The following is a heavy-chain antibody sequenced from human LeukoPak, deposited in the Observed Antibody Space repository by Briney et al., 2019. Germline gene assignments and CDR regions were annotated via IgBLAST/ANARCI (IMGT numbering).Heavy chain of an antibody. CDR3: ARDLVGSSDDYYYYYGMDV. Sequence: SVKVSCTASGGTFSSYAISWVRHAPRHGLEWMGSIIPILGIANYAQKFQGRVTITADKSTSTAYTELSSLRSEDTAVYYCARDLVGSSDDYYYYYGMDVWGQGTTVTVSS. D-gene: IGHD6-25*01. CDR2: IIPILGIA. CDR1: GGTFSSYA. J-gene: IGHJ6*02. V-gene: IGHV1-69*04.